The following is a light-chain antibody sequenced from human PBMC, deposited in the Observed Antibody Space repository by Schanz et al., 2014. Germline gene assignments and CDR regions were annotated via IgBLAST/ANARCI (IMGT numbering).Light chain of an antibody. CDR1: SSNIGAGYD. Sequence: QSVLTQPPSVSGAPGQTVTISCTGSSSNIGAGYDVHWYQKLPGTAPKLLIYRNNNRPSGVPDRFSGSKSGNTASLTVSGLQAEDEADYYCAAWDDSLNGPVFGGGTKLTVL. V-gene: IGLV1-40*01. CDR2: RNN. J-gene: IGLJ3*02. CDR3: AAWDDSLNGPV.